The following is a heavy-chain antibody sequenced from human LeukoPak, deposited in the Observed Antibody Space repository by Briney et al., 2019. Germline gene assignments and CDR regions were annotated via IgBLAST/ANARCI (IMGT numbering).Heavy chain of an antibody. CDR1: GGSISSSSYY. Sequence: SETLSLTCTVSGGSISSSSYYWGWIRQPPGKGLEWIGSIYYSGSTYYNPSLKSRVTISVDTSKNQFSLKLSSVTAADTAVYYCARSRLYYYDSSGYYFYWGQGTLVTVSS. D-gene: IGHD3-22*01. J-gene: IGHJ4*02. CDR2: IYYSGST. V-gene: IGHV4-39*07. CDR3: ARSRLYYYDSSGYYFY.